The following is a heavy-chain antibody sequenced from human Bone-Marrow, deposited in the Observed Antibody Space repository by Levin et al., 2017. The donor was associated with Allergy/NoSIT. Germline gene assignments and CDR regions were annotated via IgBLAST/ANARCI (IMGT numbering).Heavy chain of an antibody. CDR1: GFIFRSYA. J-gene: IGHJ3*01. CDR2: ISRSGGST. Sequence: GESLKISCAASGFIFRSYAMGWVRQAPGKGLQWVSVISRSGGSTFYSDSVKGRFTISRDNSNNTVSLQLNSLRVEDTAVYYCAKVRSELGDAFDVWGQGTMVTVSS. V-gene: IGHV3-23*01. CDR3: AKVRSELGDAFDV. D-gene: IGHD3-16*01.